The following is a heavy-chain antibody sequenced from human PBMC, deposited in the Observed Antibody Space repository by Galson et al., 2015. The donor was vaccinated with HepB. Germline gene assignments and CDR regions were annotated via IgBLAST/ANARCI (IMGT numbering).Heavy chain of an antibody. Sequence: SLRLSCAASGFTFSGSAIHWVRQASGKGLEWVGRIRSKARSHATAYTASLKGRFTISRDDSKSTAYMHMNSLKTEDTAAYYCARLGDLSGYSSLWGQGTLVTVSS. CDR1: GFTFSGSA. V-gene: IGHV3-73*01. D-gene: IGHD6-19*01. CDR2: IRSKARSHAT. CDR3: ARLGDLSGYSSL. J-gene: IGHJ4*02.